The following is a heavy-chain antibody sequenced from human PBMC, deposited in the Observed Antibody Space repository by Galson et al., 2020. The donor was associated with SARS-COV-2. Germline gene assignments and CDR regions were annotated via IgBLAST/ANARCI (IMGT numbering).Heavy chain of an antibody. Sequence: GPLRLSCAASAFTFSSYSMNWVPQAPGKGLEWVSYITRASDTKYYADSVKSRFTVSRDNAKNSVYLHMNNLRDEDTAVYDCATEAHDYWGHGTLGTVSS. J-gene: IGHJ4*01. CDR2: ITRASDTK. CDR3: ATEAHDY. CDR1: AFTFSSYS. V-gene: IGHV3-48*02.